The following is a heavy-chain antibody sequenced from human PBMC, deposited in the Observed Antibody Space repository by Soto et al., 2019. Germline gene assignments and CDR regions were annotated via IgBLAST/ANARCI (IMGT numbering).Heavy chain of an antibody. D-gene: IGHD6-25*01. Sequence: EVQLLESGGGLVQPGGSLRLSCAASGFTFSNCAMIWVRQPPGKGLEWVSGISGSGGSTYYSDYVKGRFTISRDNSKNTLYLQMNSLRAEDQAVYYCAKPYSIGCPRPDYWGQGTLVTVSS. J-gene: IGHJ4*02. V-gene: IGHV3-23*01. CDR2: ISGSGGST. CDR3: AKPYSIGCPRPDY. CDR1: GFTFSNCA.